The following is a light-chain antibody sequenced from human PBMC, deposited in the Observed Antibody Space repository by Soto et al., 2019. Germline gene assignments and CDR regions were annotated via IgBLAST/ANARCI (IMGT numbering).Light chain of an antibody. J-gene: IGKJ1*01. V-gene: IGKV1-5*01. CDR2: DAS. CDR1: QSISSW. CDR3: QQYNSYSWT. Sequence: DIQMTQSPSSLSASVGDRVTITCRASQSISSWLAWYQQKPEQAPKLLIYDASSLESGVPSRFSDSGSGTEFTLTISSLQPDDFATYYCQQYNSYSWTFGQGTKVDIK.